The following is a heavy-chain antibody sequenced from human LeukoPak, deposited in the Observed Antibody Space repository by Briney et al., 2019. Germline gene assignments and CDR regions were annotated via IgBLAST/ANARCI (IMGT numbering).Heavy chain of an antibody. Sequence: HPGGSLRLSCTGSGFTFSSFAIHWVRQAPGKGLEWVAFIRYDGTNKYYADSVQGRFTISRDNSENTLYLQMNSLRGEDTAIYYCTKEESAMVTILHYFDYWGQGTLVTVSS. CDR2: IRYDGTNK. CDR1: GFTFSSFA. CDR3: TKEESAMVTILHYFDY. D-gene: IGHD4-23*01. J-gene: IGHJ4*02. V-gene: IGHV3-30*02.